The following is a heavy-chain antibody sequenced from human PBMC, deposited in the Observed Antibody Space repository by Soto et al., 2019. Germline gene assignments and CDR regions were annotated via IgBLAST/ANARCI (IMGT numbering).Heavy chain of an antibody. CDR2: IYYSGST. CDR1: GGSISSSSYY. J-gene: IGHJ4*02. Sequence: SETLSLTCTVSGGSISSSSYYWGWIRQPPGKGLEWIGSIYYSGSTYYNPSLKSRVTISVDTSKNQFSLKLSSVTAADTAVYYCASDILTAPDYWGQGTLVTVSS. V-gene: IGHV4-39*01. D-gene: IGHD3-9*01. CDR3: ASDILTAPDY.